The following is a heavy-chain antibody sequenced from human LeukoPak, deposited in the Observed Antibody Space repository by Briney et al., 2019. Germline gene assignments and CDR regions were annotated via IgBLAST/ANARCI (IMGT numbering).Heavy chain of an antibody. V-gene: IGHV1-2*02. CDR1: GYIFTGYY. Sequence: GASMKVSCRASGYIFTGYYMHWVRQAPGQGLEWMGWINPNSGGTNYAQKFQGRVTMTRDTSLSTAYMELSRLGSDDTAVYYCARDLEYQLLPQYWGQGTLVTVSS. J-gene: IGHJ4*02. CDR3: ARDLEYQLLPQY. CDR2: INPNSGGT. D-gene: IGHD2-2*01.